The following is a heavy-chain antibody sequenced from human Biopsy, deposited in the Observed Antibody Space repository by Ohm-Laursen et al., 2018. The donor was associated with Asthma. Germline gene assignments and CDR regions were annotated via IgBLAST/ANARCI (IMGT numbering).Heavy chain of an antibody. CDR3: ARGVVYGGDSYAEYFQH. D-gene: IGHD4-23*01. CDR1: GDSISSYH. J-gene: IGHJ1*01. Sequence: GTLSLTCTVSGDSISSYHWSWIRQPPGKGLEWIGYVFYGGATNYNPSLKSRVTISVDTSKNQFFLRLGSVTAADTAVYYCARGVVYGGDSYAEYFQHWGQGTLVTVSS. CDR2: VFYGGAT. V-gene: IGHV4-59*01.